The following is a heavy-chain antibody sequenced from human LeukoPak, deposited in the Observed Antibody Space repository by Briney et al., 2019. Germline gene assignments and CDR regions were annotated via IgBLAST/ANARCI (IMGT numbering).Heavy chain of an antibody. Sequence: SETLSLTCTVSGGSISSYYWSWIRQPPGKGLEWMGYVYYSGSTKYNPSLKSRVTISVDTSKNQFSLKLSSVTAADTAVYYCARAPAPYYYDSSGYFFDYWGQGTLVTVSS. V-gene: IGHV4-59*01. CDR2: VYYSGST. CDR1: GGSISSYY. J-gene: IGHJ4*02. D-gene: IGHD3-22*01. CDR3: ARAPAPYYYDSSGYFFDY.